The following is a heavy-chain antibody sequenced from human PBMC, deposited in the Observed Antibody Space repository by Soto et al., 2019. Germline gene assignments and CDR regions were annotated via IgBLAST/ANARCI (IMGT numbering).Heavy chain of an antibody. Sequence: GGSLRLSCTASGFTFGDYALSWVRQAPGKGLEWVSFIRSKAYGGTTEYDASVKGRFTISRDDSKSIAYLQMNSLKTEDTAVYYCTGGYTVWGQGTTVTVSS. CDR3: TGGYTV. J-gene: IGHJ6*02. CDR2: IRSKAYGGTT. CDR1: GFTFGDYA. D-gene: IGHD6-13*01. V-gene: IGHV3-49*04.